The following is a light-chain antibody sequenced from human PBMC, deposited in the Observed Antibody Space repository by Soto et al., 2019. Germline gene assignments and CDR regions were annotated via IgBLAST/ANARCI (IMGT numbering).Light chain of an antibody. CDR2: GAS. V-gene: IGKV3-20*01. CDR1: QSVSSSY. CDR3: QQHDSSSIT. J-gene: IGKJ5*01. Sequence: EIVLTQSPGTLSLSPGERATLSCRASQSVSSSYLAWYQQKPGQAPRILIYGASSRATGIPDRFSGSGSGTDFTLAISRLEPEDFAVYYCQQHDSSSITFGQGTRLEIK.